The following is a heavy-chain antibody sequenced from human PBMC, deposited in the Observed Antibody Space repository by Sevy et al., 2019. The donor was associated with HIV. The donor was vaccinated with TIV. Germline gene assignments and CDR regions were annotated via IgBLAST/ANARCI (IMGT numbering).Heavy chain of an antibody. CDR2: INQDGNEK. V-gene: IGHV3-7*01. CDR3: ATFSVGY. J-gene: IGHJ4*02. Sequence: GGSLRLSCAASGFTFSDSWMHWVRQAPGKGLEWVANINQDGNEKYYVYSVKGRFTISRDNAKNSRYLQMNSLRDDDTAVYYCATFSVGYWGQGTLVTVSS. D-gene: IGHD3-3*01. CDR1: GFTFSDSW.